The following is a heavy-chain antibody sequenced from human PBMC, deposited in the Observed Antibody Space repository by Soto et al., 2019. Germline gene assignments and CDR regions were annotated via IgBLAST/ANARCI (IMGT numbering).Heavy chain of an antibody. CDR3: AREGYCSGGSCYSFDYYYYYMDV. CDR2: IIPILGIA. CDR1: GGTFSSYT. J-gene: IGHJ6*03. Sequence: VKVSCKASGGTFSSYTISWVRQAPGQGLEWMGRIIPILGIANYAQKFQGRVTITADKSTSTAYMELSSLRSEDTAVYYCAREGYCSGGSCYSFDYYYYYMDVWGKGTTVTVSS. D-gene: IGHD2-15*01. V-gene: IGHV1-69*04.